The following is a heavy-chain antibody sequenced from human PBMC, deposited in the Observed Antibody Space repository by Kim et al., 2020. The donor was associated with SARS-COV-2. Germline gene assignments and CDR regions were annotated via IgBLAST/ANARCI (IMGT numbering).Heavy chain of an antibody. J-gene: IGHJ4*02. Sequence: SETLSLTCAAYGGSFSGYYWSWIRQPPGKGLEWIGEINHSGSTNYNPSLKSRVTISVDTSKNQFSLKLSSVTAADTAVYYCAMSAGFDYVWGSYRYTGRPFDCWGQGTLVTVYS. D-gene: IGHD3-16*02. V-gene: IGHV4-34*01. CDR2: INHSGST. CDR3: AMSAGFDYVWGSYRYTGRPFDC. CDR1: GGSFSGYY.